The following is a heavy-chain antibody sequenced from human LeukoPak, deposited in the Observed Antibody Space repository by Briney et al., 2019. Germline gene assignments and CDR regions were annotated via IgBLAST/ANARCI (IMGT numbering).Heavy chain of an antibody. J-gene: IGHJ5*02. CDR1: GFTFSSYA. V-gene: IGHV3-30-3*01. CDR3: ARDPRDDFWSGDNWFDP. CDR2: ISYDGSNK. D-gene: IGHD3-3*01. Sequence: GRSLRLSCAASGFTFSSYAMHWVRQAPGKGLEWVAVISYDGSNKYYADSVRGRFTISRDNSKNTLHLQMNSLRAEDTAVYYCARDPRDDFWSGDNWFDPWGQGTLVTVSS.